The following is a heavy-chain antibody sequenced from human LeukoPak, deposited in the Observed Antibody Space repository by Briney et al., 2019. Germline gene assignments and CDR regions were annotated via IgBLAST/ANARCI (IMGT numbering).Heavy chain of an antibody. J-gene: IGHJ4*02. CDR3: ATDGGPEYSSSWYLY. Sequence: GGSLRLSCETSGFSFSTYWMSWIRQAPGKGLEWVSYISSSGSTIYYADSVKGRFTISRDNAKNSLYLQMNSLRAEDTAVYYCATDGGPEYSSSWYLYWGQGTLVTVSS. CDR1: GFSFSTYW. D-gene: IGHD6-13*01. V-gene: IGHV3-48*04. CDR2: ISSSGSTI.